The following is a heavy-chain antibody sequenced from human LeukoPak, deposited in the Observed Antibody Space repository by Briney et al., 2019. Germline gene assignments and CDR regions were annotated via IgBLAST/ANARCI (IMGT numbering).Heavy chain of an antibody. D-gene: IGHD5-18*01. CDR2: INPNSGGT. CDR1: GYTFTRYY. V-gene: IGHV1-2*02. Sequence: ASVKVSCRASGYTFTRYYMHWVRQAPGQGLEWMGWINPNSGGTNYAQKFQGRVTMTRDTSISTAYMELSRLRSDDTAVYYCARDQVDTSVDLDYWGQGTLVSVSS. CDR3: ARDQVDTSVDLDY. J-gene: IGHJ4*02.